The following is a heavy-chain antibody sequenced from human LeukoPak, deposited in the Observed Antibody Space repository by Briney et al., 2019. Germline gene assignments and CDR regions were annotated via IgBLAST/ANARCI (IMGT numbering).Heavy chain of an antibody. D-gene: IGHD6-13*01. CDR1: GGTFSSYA. Sequence: ASVKVSCKASGGTFSSYAISWVRQAPGQGLEWMGRIIPILGIANYAQKFQGRVTITADKSTSTAYMELSSLRSEDTAVYYCARDRSSSWYIYGMDVWGQGTTVTVSS. V-gene: IGHV1-69*04. CDR2: IIPILGIA. CDR3: ARDRSSSWYIYGMDV. J-gene: IGHJ6*02.